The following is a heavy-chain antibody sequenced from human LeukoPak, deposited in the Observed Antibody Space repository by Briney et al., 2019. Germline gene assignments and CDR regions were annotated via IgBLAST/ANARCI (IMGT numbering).Heavy chain of an antibody. J-gene: IGHJ4*02. D-gene: IGHD2-2*01. V-gene: IGHV3-30-3*01. CDR1: GFTFSSNA. Sequence: GGSLRLSCAASGFTFSSNAMHWVRQAPGKGLEWVAVISYDGSNKYYADYVKGRFTISRDNSKKTVYLEMNSLRVEDTAAYYCASGYCGRTTCSPPFDYWGQGTLVTVSS. CDR2: ISYDGSNK. CDR3: ASGYCGRTTCSPPFDY.